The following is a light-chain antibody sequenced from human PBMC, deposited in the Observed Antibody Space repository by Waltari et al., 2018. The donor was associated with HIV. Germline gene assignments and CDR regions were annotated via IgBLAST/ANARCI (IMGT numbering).Light chain of an antibody. CDR2: GNK. V-gene: IGLV1-40*01. CDR3: QSFDSSLSGGVV. J-gene: IGLJ3*02. Sequence: QSVLTQPPSVSGAPGQRVTISCTGNASNIGAGFDVHWYQQVPGTAPKFVRYGNKNRPSGVPDRFSGSKSGTSASLAITGLQAEDDAYYYCQSFDSSLSGGVVFGGGTKVTVL. CDR1: ASNIGAGFD.